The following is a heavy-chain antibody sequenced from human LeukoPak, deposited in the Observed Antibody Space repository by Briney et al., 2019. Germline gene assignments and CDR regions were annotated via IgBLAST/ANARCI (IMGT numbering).Heavy chain of an antibody. CDR3: ARGGYSSSWYSIRSFRDSTNNDY. CDR2: INPSGFST. Sequence: ASVKVSCKASGYTFSSYYIHWVRQAPGQGLEWMGIINPSGFSTSYAQKFQGRVTITRNTSISTAYVELSSLRSEDTAVYYCARGGYSSSWYSIRSFRDSTNNDYWGQGTLVTVSS. J-gene: IGHJ4*02. D-gene: IGHD6-13*01. V-gene: IGHV1-46*01. CDR1: GYTFSSYY.